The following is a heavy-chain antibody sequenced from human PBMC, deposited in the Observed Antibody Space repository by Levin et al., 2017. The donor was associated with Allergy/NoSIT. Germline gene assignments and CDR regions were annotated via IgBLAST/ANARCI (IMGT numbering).Heavy chain of an antibody. Sequence: GESLKISCAASGFTFSSYSMNWVRQAPGKGLEWVSSIGSSSAYIYYADSVKGRFTTSRVNAKNSLYLQLNSLRAEDTAVYYCARDMETYDFWSASDYWGQGTLVTVSS. J-gene: IGHJ4*02. V-gene: IGHV3-21*01. CDR3: ARDMETYDFWSASDY. CDR2: IGSSSAYI. D-gene: IGHD3-3*01. CDR1: GFTFSSYS.